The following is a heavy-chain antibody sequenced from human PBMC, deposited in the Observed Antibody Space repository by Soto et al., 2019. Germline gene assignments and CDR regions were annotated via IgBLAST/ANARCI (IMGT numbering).Heavy chain of an antibody. V-gene: IGHV4-30-2*01. CDR2: IYHSGST. J-gene: IGHJ6*02. CDR1: GGSISSGGYS. CDR3: ARALSQRGNNYYYGMDV. Sequence: SETLSLTCAASGGSISSGGYSWSWIRQPPGKGLEWIGYIYHSGSTYYNPSLKSRVTISVDRSKNQFSLKLSSVTAADTAVYYCARALSQRGNNYYYGMDVWGQGTTVTVSS. D-gene: IGHD7-27*01.